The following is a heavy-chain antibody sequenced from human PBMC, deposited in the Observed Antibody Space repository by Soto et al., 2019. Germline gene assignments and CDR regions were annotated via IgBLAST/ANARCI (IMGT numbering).Heavy chain of an antibody. V-gene: IGHV3-33*01. J-gene: IGHJ4*02. Sequence: QVQLVESGGGVVQPGRSLRLSCAASGFSFSSYGMHWVRQAPGKGLEWLAVIWYDGSDKYYADSVKGRFTISGDNSKNTLYLQMNSLRAEDTAVYYCARDQGDGWGQGTLVTVSS. CDR2: IWYDGSDK. D-gene: IGHD2-21*02. CDR3: ARDQGDG. CDR1: GFSFSSYG.